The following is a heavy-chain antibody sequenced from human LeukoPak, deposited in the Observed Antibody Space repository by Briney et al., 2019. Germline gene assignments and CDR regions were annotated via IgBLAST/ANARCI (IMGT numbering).Heavy chain of an antibody. Sequence: TGGSLRLSCAASRFTFSNAWMNWVRQAPGKGLEWIGYIYYGGGTYYNPSLKSRVTISVDTSKNQFSLNLSSVTAADTAVYYCARGLFGSGYWGQGTLVTVSS. D-gene: IGHD3-22*01. CDR2: IYYGGGT. V-gene: IGHV4-59*01. CDR1: RFTFSNAW. CDR3: ARGLFGSGY. J-gene: IGHJ4*02.